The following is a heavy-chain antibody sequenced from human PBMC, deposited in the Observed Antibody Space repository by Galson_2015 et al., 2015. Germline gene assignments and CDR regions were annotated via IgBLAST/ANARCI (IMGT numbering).Heavy chain of an antibody. Sequence: SLRLSCAASGFTFSSYGMHWVRQAPGKGLEWVAVIWYDGSNKYYADSVKGRFTISRDNSKNTLYLQMNSLRAEDTAVYYCARDFRRYYFDYWGQGTLVTVSS. J-gene: IGHJ4*02. D-gene: IGHD5-24*01. CDR1: GFTFSSYG. CDR2: IWYDGSNK. CDR3: ARDFRRYYFDY. V-gene: IGHV3-33*01.